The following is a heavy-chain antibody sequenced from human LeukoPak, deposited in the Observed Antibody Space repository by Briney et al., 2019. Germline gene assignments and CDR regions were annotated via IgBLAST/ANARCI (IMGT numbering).Heavy chain of an antibody. J-gene: IGHJ5*02. CDR3: AREWQQLVSEDGWFDP. CDR1: GYTFTSYY. D-gene: IGHD6-13*01. CDR2: INPSGGST. V-gene: IGHV1-46*01. Sequence: GASVKVSCTASGYTFTSYYMHWVRQAPGQGLEWMGIINPSGGSTSYAQKFQGRVTMTRDTSTSTVYMELSSLRSEDTAVYYCAREWQQLVSEDGWFDPWGQGTLVTVSS.